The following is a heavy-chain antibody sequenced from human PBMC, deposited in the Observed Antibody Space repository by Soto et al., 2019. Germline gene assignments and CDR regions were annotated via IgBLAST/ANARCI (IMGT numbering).Heavy chain of an antibody. V-gene: IGHV3-23*01. D-gene: IGHD1-26*01. Sequence: EVQLLESGGGLVQPGGSLRLSCAASGFTFSSYAMSWVRQAPGKGLEWVAAISGSGCSTYYADSVRGRFTISRDNSKNTLYLQRNSLRAEDTAVYYCAKSQGGAPDAFDIWGQGTMVTVSS. CDR1: GFTFSSYA. J-gene: IGHJ3*02. CDR3: AKSQGGAPDAFDI. CDR2: ISGSGCST.